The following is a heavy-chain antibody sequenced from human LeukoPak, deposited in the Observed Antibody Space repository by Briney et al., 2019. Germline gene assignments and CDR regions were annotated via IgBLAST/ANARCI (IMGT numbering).Heavy chain of an antibody. CDR3: ARGTDPEYYFDY. V-gene: IGHV4-31*03. CDR2: IDYGGST. CDR1: GGSISSGGYY. Sequence: SGTLSLTCTVSGGSISSGGYYWSWIRQHPGEGLEWVGYIDYGGSTYYNPSLNSRVTISVDTSKNQFSLKLSSVTAADTAVYYCARGTDPEYYFDYWGQGTLVTVSS. J-gene: IGHJ4*02. D-gene: IGHD1-14*01.